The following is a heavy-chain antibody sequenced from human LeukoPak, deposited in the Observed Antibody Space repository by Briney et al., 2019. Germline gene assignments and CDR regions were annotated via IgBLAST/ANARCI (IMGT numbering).Heavy chain of an antibody. CDR1: GGSFMGYY. V-gene: IGHV4-34*01. Sequence: PSETLSLTCAVYGGSFMGYYWTWIRQPPGKGLEWIGEINHSGSTNYNPSLKSRVTISVDTSKNQFSLKLSSVTAADTAVYYCARAPVVVTGNPGFDYWGQGTLVTVSS. CDR2: INHSGST. CDR3: ARAPVVVTGNPGFDY. D-gene: IGHD2-21*02. J-gene: IGHJ4*02.